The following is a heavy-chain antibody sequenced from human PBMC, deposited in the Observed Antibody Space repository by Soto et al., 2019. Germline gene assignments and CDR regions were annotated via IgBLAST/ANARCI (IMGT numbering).Heavy chain of an antibody. CDR1: GGSISSYY. CDR3: ARGRGHPYSDSSGDQRYAPYFDY. CDR2: VYYSGST. V-gene: IGHV4-59*01. J-gene: IGHJ4*02. D-gene: IGHD2-21*01. Sequence: QMQLQESGPGLVKPSETLSLTCHVSGGSISSYYWGWIRQPPGKGLEWIGYVYYSGSTNYNPSLKSRLTISVDTSKTDFFLDRRSVSAADTAVYYCARGRGHPYSDSSGDQRYAPYFDYWVQGTLVTVSS.